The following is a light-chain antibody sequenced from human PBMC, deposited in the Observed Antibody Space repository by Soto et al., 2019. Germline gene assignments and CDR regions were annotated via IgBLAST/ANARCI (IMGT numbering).Light chain of an antibody. J-gene: IGKJ1*01. CDR2: GAS. Sequence: EIELTQSPGTLSLSPGDRATLSCRASQSVSISYLAWYQQKPGQAPRLLIYGASSRASGIPDRFGCSGSGTDFTLTISRLEPEDFAVYYCQQYGSSRWTFGQGTKVDI. V-gene: IGKV3-20*01. CDR3: QQYGSSRWT. CDR1: QSVSISY.